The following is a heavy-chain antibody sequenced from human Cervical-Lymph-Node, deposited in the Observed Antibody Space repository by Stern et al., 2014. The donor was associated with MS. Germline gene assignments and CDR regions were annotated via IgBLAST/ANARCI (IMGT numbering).Heavy chain of an antibody. CDR1: GGSISSGSDY. CDR2: IPPSGSA. V-gene: IGHV4-61*02. Sequence: QMQLVQSGPGLVKPSQTLSLTCTVSGGSISSGSDYWSWIRQPVGKGLEWIGRIPPSGSAFYTPSLKRRVPISTDTSMNQFSLELNSATAADTAIYYCASGYRIFDYWGQGILVTVSS. J-gene: IGHJ4*02. CDR3: ASGYRIFDY. D-gene: IGHD5-18*01.